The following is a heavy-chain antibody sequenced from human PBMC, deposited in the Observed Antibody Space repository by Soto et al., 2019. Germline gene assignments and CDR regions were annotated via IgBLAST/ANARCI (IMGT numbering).Heavy chain of an antibody. J-gene: IGHJ4*02. CDR1: GFIFRKFA. V-gene: IGHV3-23*01. CDR2: ISYTGTYT. CDR3: AKDGEGLELPWFFDS. D-gene: IGHD1-7*01. Sequence: PGGSLRLSCAASGFIFRKFAMAWVRQAPGKGLTWVSAISYTGTYTYYADSVKGRFTISRDNSKNTLFLQMNSLRDEDKAMYFCAKDGEGLELPWFFDSWGRGTQVTAPQ.